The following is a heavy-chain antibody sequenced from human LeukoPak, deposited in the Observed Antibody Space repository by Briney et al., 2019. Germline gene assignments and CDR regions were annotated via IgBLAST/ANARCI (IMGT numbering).Heavy chain of an antibody. D-gene: IGHD3-10*01. V-gene: IGHV1-24*01. Sequence: ASVKVSCKASGYTFTSYGISWVRQAPGKGLEWMGGFDPEDGETIYAQKFQGRVTMTEDTSTDTAYMELSSLRSEDTAVYYCATTNYYGSGRSLDYWGQGTLVTVSP. CDR3: ATTNYYGSGRSLDY. CDR2: FDPEDGET. CDR1: GYTFTSYG. J-gene: IGHJ4*02.